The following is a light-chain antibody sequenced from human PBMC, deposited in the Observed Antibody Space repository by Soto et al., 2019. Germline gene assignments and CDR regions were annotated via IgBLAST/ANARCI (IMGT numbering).Light chain of an antibody. CDR2: DVS. CDR3: SSYSTSSTPFV. Sequence: QSALTQPASVSGSPGQSITISCTGTSSDVGGFNYVSWYQRHPAKAPKLMIYDVSNRPSGVSNRFSGSKSGNTASLTISGLQPEDEADYYCSSYSTSSTPFVFRTGTKVTVL. J-gene: IGLJ1*01. CDR1: SSDVGGFNY. V-gene: IGLV2-14*01.